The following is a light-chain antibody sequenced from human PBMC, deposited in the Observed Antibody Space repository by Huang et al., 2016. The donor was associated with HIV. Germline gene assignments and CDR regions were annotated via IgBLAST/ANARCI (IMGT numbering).Light chain of an antibody. CDR1: QNIDNY. V-gene: IGKV1-39*01. Sequence: DIQMTQSPLSLSASVGDRVTITCRASQNIDNYLKWYQQKPGKAPKLLIFSASNLHSGVPSRFSGSASWPYFALTINGLQPDDFATYYCQQSYTTPKYTFGQGTNLDIK. CDR2: SAS. J-gene: IGKJ2*01. CDR3: QQSYTTPKYT.